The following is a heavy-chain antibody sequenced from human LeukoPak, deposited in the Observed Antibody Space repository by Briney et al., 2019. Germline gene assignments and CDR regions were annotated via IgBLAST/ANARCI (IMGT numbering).Heavy chain of an antibody. CDR2: INHSGST. CDR3: ARAVGYCSGGSCQRAYYYYYGMDV. V-gene: IGHV4-34*01. Sequence: SETLSLTCAVYGGSFSGYYWSWLRQPPGKGLEWIGEINHSGSTNYNPSLKSRVTISVDTSKNQFSLKLSSVTAADTAVYYCARAVGYCSGGSCQRAYYYYYGMDVWGQGTTVTVSS. J-gene: IGHJ6*02. CDR1: GGSFSGYY. D-gene: IGHD2-15*01.